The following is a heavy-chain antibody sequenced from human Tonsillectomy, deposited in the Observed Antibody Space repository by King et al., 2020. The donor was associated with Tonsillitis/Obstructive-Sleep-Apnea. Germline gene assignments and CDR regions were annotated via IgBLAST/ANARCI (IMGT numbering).Heavy chain of an antibody. V-gene: IGHV2-5*02. D-gene: IGHD2-2*02. Sequence: ITLKESGPTLVKPTQTLTLTCTFSGFSLNTSGVGVGWIRQPPGKALEWLAVIYWDDDKRYSPSLKSRLTITKDTSKNQVVLTMTNMDPVDTATYYCAHQGYCNSSTCYSVKIDWFDPWGQGTLVTVSS. J-gene: IGHJ5*02. CDR1: GFSLNTSGVG. CDR2: IYWDDDK. CDR3: AHQGYCNSSTCYSVKIDWFDP.